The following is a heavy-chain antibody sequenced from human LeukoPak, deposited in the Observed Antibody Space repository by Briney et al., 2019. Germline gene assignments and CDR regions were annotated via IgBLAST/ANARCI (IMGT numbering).Heavy chain of an antibody. CDR1: GFTVSSNY. CDR3: ARVFGSFAFDY. V-gene: IGHV3-53*01. D-gene: IGHD3-10*01. CDR2: IYSGGST. Sequence: GGSLRPSCAASGFTVSSNYMSWVRQAPGKGLEWVSVIYSGGSTYYADSVKGRFTISRDNSKNTLYLQMNSLRAEDTAVYYCARVFGSFAFDYWGQGTLVTVSS. J-gene: IGHJ4*02.